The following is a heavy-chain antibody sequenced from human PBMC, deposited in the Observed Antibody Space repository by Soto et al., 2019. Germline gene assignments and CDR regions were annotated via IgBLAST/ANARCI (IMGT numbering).Heavy chain of an antibody. Sequence: QVQLQESGPGLVKPSQTLSLNCTVSGGSVSVGGYHWTWIRQHPGKGLEWVGSLYYSGSTFYNPSLKSRVTISLDTSKNQFSLRLSSVTAADTAVYYCGRVSVTTTSVDYAVDVWGQGTTVTVSS. D-gene: IGHD4-4*01. J-gene: IGHJ6*02. CDR1: GGSVSVGGYH. V-gene: IGHV4-31*03. CDR2: LYYSGST. CDR3: GRVSVTTTSVDYAVDV.